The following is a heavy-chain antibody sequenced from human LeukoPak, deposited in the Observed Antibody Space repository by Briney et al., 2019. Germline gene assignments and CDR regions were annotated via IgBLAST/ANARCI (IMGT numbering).Heavy chain of an antibody. V-gene: IGHV3-23*01. CDR3: ARCGVSCYWLEY. J-gene: IGHJ4*02. CDR1: GFTFSSYA. CDR2: ITSSGDST. D-gene: IGHD2-15*01. Sequence: GGSLRLSCAASGFTFSSYAMSWVRQAPGKGLVWVSAITSSGDSTYYADSVKGRFTISRDNAKNSLYLQMNSLRAEDTALYYCARCGVSCYWLEYWGQGTLVTVSS.